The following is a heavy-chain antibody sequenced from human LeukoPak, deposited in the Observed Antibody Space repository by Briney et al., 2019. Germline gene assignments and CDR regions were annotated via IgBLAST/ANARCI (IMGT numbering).Heavy chain of an antibody. J-gene: IGHJ4*02. Sequence: GGSLRLSCAASGFTFSSYWMSWVRQAPGKGLEWVANIKQDGSEKYYVDSVKGRFTISRDNAKNSLYLQMNSLRAEDTAVYYCARLKYSGSYPADYWGQGTLVTVSS. D-gene: IGHD1-26*01. V-gene: IGHV3-7*03. CDR2: IKQDGSEK. CDR3: ARLKYSGSYPADY. CDR1: GFTFSSYW.